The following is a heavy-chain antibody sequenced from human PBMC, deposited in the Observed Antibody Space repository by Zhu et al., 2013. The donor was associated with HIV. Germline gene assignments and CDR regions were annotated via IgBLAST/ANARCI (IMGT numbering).Heavy chain of an antibody. CDR1: GYTFGSYE. Sequence: QVQLVQSGSEVKKPGASVKVSCKSSGYTFGSYEINWLRQATGQGPEWIGWMNPNSGNSGYAQKFQGRITMTRDTSITTAFLEVTSLTSDDTAFYYCTRSLGYCHGTACQSDAFDIWGQGTLVSVSS. CDR3: TRSLGYCHGTACQSDAFDI. J-gene: IGHJ3*02. D-gene: IGHD2-15*01. CDR2: MNPNSGNS. V-gene: IGHV1-8*01.